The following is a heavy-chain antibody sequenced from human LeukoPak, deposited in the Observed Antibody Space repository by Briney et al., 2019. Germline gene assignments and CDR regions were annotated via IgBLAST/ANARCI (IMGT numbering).Heavy chain of an antibody. J-gene: IGHJ1*01. CDR2: IKTDGSEK. CDR1: GFTFSNYW. D-gene: IGHD3-22*01. V-gene: IGHV3-7*01. CDR3: ATYSSLNRREFQY. Sequence: GGSLRLSCEGSGFTFSNYWMGWVRQAPGKGLQWVANIKTDGSEKYYVDSVKGRFTISRDNAKNSLYLQMNSLRAEDTAVYHCATYSSLNRREFQYWGQGTLLTVSS.